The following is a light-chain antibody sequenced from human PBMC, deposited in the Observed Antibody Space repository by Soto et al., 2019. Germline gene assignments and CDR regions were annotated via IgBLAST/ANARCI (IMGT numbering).Light chain of an antibody. CDR1: QSVGSN. Sequence: EIVMTQSPATLSVSPGERATLSCRASQSVGSNLAWYQQRPGQNPKLVIFGASTRATGIPARFSGSGSGTEFALTINSLQPQDFATYYCQQLNSYSMVTFGPGTKVDIK. V-gene: IGKV3-15*01. CDR3: QQLNSYSMVT. CDR2: GAS. J-gene: IGKJ3*01.